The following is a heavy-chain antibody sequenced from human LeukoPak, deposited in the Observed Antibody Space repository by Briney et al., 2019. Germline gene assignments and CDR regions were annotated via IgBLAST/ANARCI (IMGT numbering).Heavy chain of an antibody. V-gene: IGHV1-46*01. D-gene: IGHD3-22*01. CDR2: INPSGGRT. CDR1: GYTFTSYY. CDR3: ARAYYYDSSGYRQRTYFDY. J-gene: IGHJ4*02. Sequence: ASVKVSFKASGYTFTSYYMHWVRQVPGQGLEWMGIINPSGGRTSYAQKFQGRVTMTRDTSISTAYMELSRLRSDDTAVYYCARAYYYDSSGYRQRTYFDYWGQGTLVTVSS.